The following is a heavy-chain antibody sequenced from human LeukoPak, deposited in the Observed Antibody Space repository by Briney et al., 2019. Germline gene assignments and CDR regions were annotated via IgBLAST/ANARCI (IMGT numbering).Heavy chain of an antibody. CDR2: ISGSGGTT. CDR3: AKERLTTTCFDY. D-gene: IGHD1-26*01. V-gene: IGHV3-23*01. J-gene: IGHJ4*02. Sequence: GGSLRLSCAASGFSFGTYSMTWVRQAPGRGLEWVSIISGSGGTTHYADSVKGQFTISRDNANNTLYLQMNSLRAEDTAVYYCAKERLTTTCFDYWGQGTLVTVSS. CDR1: GFSFGTYS.